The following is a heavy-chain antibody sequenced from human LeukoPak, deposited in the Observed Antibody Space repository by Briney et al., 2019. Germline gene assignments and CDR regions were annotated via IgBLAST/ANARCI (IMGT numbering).Heavy chain of an antibody. Sequence: PGRSLRLSCAVSGFTFSNFAMHWVRQAPGKGLEWVAVISDEGNTKIYADSVKGRFTISRDNSKNTLYLQMNSLRAEDTALYYCARGGKYCSSLLDYWGQGTLVTVSS. CDR1: GFTFSNFA. V-gene: IGHV3-30-3*01. CDR2: ISDEGNTK. D-gene: IGHD6-13*01. J-gene: IGHJ4*02. CDR3: ARGGKYCSSLLDY.